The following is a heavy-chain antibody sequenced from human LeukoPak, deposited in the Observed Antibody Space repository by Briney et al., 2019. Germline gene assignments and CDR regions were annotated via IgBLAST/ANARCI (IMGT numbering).Heavy chain of an antibody. V-gene: IGHV4-39*07. D-gene: IGHD2-2*01. Sequence: PSETLSLTCTVSGGSISSSSYYWGWIRQPPAKGLEWIGNMYYSGSTYYNPSLKSRVTISVDRSKNQFSLKLSSVTAADTAVYYCARGGGFCSSTSCQEWFDPWGQGTLVTVSS. CDR2: MYYSGST. CDR1: GGSISSSSYY. J-gene: IGHJ5*02. CDR3: ARGGGFCSSTSCQEWFDP.